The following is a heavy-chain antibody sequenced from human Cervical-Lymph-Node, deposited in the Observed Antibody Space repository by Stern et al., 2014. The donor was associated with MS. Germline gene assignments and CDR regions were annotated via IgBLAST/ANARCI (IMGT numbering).Heavy chain of an antibody. CDR1: GGTFSNYA. D-gene: IGHD4-17*01. V-gene: IGHV1-69*01. J-gene: IGHJ6*02. CDR3: ASPLTATSVPFGYYGMDV. Sequence: VQLVQSGDEVKKPGSSVKVSCKASGGTFSNYATSWVRQAPGQGLEWMGGIVPLFGKPNYAQKFQGRVTITADESTSTAYMDLSSLRSEDTAVYYCASPLTATSVPFGYYGMDVWGQGTTVTVS. CDR2: IVPLFGKP.